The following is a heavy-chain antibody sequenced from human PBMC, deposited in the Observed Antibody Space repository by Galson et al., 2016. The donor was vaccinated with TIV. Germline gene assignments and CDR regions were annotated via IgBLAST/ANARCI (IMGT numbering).Heavy chain of an antibody. CDR1: GFTFNSYG. D-gene: IGHD3-3*01. CDR3: EKERLKFWSISLHSFDS. J-gene: IGHJ4*02. V-gene: IGHV3-30*18. Sequence: SLRLSCAASGFTFNSYGMHWVRQAPGKGLEWAAVISYSGSSKYYLDSVKGRFTISRDNSKNALYLQMNSLRPEDTAVYYCEKERLKFWSISLHSFDSWGQGTLVTVSS. CDR2: ISYSGSSK.